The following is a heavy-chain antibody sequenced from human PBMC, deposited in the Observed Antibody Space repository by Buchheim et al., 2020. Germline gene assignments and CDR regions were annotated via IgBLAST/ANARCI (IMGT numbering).Heavy chain of an antibody. Sequence: QVQLQESGPGLVKPSETLSLTCTVSGGSISSYYWSWIRQPPGKGLEWIGYIYYSGSTNYNPSLKSRVTISVDTSKNQFSLKLSSVTAADTAVYYCARTETDSSGWYQVGATIGMGWFDPWGQGTL. J-gene: IGHJ5*02. V-gene: IGHV4-59*01. CDR1: GGSISSYY. D-gene: IGHD6-19*01. CDR3: ARTETDSSGWYQVGATIGMGWFDP. CDR2: IYYSGST.